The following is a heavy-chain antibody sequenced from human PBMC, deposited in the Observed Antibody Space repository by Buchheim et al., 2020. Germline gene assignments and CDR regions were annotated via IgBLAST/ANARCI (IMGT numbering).Heavy chain of an antibody. J-gene: IGHJ6*02. D-gene: IGHD6-13*01. Sequence: EVQLVQSGAEVKKPGESLRISCKGSGYSFTSYWISWVRQMPGKGLEWMGRIDPSDSYTNYSPSFQGHVTISADKSISTAYPQWSSLKASDTAMYYCARDYEPAAGSYYYYYGMDVWGQGTT. CDR1: GYSFTSYW. CDR2: IDPSDSYT. CDR3: ARDYEPAAGSYYYYYGMDV. V-gene: IGHV5-10-1*03.